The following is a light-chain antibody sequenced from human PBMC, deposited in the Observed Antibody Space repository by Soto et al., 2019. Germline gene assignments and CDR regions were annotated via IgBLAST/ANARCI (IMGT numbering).Light chain of an antibody. CDR3: QQYYHWPRT. V-gene: IGKV3-15*01. J-gene: IGKJ1*01. Sequence: EMAVTQSPATLSVSPGERATLSCRASQSVASNLAWYQQKPGQTPRLLIYAASTRATGIPARFSGSGSGTDFNLTITSLQSEDFAVYYCQQYYHWPRTFGQGIKVDIK. CDR1: QSVASN. CDR2: AAS.